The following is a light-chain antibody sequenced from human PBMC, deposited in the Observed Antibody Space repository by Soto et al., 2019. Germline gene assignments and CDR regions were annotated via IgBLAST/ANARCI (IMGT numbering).Light chain of an antibody. Sequence: QSVLTQPASVSGSPGQSITISCTGTSSDVGGYNYVSWYQQHPGKAPKLMIYEVNYRPSGVSNRFSGSKSGDTASLTISGLQPEDEADYYCSSYKSISIYGFGTGTKV. CDR1: SSDVGGYNY. V-gene: IGLV2-14*01. J-gene: IGLJ1*01. CDR3: SSYKSISIYG. CDR2: EVN.